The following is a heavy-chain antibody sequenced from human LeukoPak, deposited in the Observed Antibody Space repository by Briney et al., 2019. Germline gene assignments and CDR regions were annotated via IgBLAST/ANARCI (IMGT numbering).Heavy chain of an antibody. D-gene: IGHD4-23*01. Sequence: GGSLRLSCAASGFTFSSYWMNWVSQAPGKGLVWVSRIASDGSSTTYADSVRGRFSISRDNAKNTLYLQMNSLRVEDTAVYYCARGRPHGNDYWGQGTLVTVSS. CDR3: ARGRPHGNDY. CDR1: GFTFSSYW. V-gene: IGHV3-74*01. CDR2: IASDGSST. J-gene: IGHJ4*02.